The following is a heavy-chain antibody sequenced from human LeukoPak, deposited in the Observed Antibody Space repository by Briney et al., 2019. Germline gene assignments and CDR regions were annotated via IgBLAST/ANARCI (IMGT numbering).Heavy chain of an antibody. Sequence: PGGSLRLSCAASGFTFSSYSMNWVRQAPGKGREWVSFISSSSSTIYYADSVKGRFAISRDNAKNSLYLQMNSLRVEDTAVYYCARDRLTYNWNDVGPFDYWGQGTLVTVSS. J-gene: IGHJ4*02. V-gene: IGHV3-48*01. CDR2: ISSSSSTI. D-gene: IGHD1-1*01. CDR1: GFTFSSYS. CDR3: ARDRLTYNWNDVGPFDY.